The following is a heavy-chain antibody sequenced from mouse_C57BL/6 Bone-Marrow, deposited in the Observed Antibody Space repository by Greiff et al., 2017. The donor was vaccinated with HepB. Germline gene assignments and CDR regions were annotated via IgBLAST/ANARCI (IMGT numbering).Heavy chain of an antibody. CDR2: ISYSGST. CDR3: ASRLNYGSYWYFDV. CDR1: GYSITSDY. Sequence: DVHLVESGPGLAKPSQTLSLTCSVTGYSITSDYWNWIRKFPGNKLEYMGYISYSGSTYYNPSLKSRISITRDTSKNQYYLQLNSVTTEDTATYYCASRLNYGSYWYFDVWGTGTTVTVSS. V-gene: IGHV3-8*01. J-gene: IGHJ1*03. D-gene: IGHD1-1*01.